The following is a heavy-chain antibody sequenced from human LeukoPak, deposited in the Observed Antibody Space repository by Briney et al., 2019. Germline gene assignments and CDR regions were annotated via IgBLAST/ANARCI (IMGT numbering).Heavy chain of an antibody. V-gene: IGHV3-48*03. J-gene: IGHJ3*02. CDR1: GFRFSNYE. CDR2: ITGAGNMI. D-gene: IGHD3-10*01. CDR3: ARDLNPQVRADAFDI. Sequence: GGSLRLSCAASGFRFSNYEFNWVRQAPGKGPEWVSYITGAGNMIHYADSVKGRFTISRDNAKNSLYLQMNNLRAEDTAIYYCARDLNPQVRADAFDIWGQGTMVTVSS.